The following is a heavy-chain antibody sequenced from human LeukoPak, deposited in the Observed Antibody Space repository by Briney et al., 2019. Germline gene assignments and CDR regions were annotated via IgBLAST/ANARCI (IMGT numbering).Heavy chain of an antibody. V-gene: IGHV3-73*01. J-gene: IGHJ4*02. CDR3: TRHKTTRYYDY. Sequence: GGSLRLSCAASGFTFSGSAMHWVRQASGKGLEWVGRIRSKANSYATAYAASVKGRFTISRDDSKDTAYLQMNSLKTEDTAVYYCTRHKTTRYYDYWGQGTLVTVSS. CDR1: GFTFSGSA. D-gene: IGHD3-9*01. CDR2: IRSKANSYAT.